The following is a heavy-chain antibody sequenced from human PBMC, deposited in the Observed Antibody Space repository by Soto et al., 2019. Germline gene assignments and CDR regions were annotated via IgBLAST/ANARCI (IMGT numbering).Heavy chain of an antibody. CDR2: MNPNTGNS. Sequence: QVQLVQSAAEVRKPGASVKVSCEASGYTFTSYDIYWVRQATGQGLEWMGWMNPNTGNSGYAQKFQGRVTMTSDTSISTAHMELSSLRSEDTAVYYCARRAETNGWNGFGADKYYFDFWGQGTLVTVSS. CDR3: ARRAETNGWNGFGADKYYFDF. D-gene: IGHD1-1*01. J-gene: IGHJ4*02. V-gene: IGHV1-8*01. CDR1: GYTFTSYD.